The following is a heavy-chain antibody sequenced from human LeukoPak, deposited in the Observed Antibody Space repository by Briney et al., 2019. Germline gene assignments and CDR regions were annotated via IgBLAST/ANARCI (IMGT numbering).Heavy chain of an antibody. D-gene: IGHD3-3*01. CDR1: GDILSSNSAA. J-gene: IGHJ4*02. CDR2: TYYRSKWYT. Sequence: SQTLSLTCALSGDILSSNSAAWHWIRQSPSRGLECLGRTYYRSKWYTDYAVSVKSRITITPDKSKNQVSLQLNSVTPEDTAVYYCVRGSGAYDYWGQGTLVTVSS. CDR3: VRGSGAYDY. V-gene: IGHV6-1*01.